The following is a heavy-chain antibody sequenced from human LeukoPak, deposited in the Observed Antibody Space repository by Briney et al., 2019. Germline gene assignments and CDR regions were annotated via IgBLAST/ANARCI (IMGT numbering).Heavy chain of an antibody. Sequence: ASETLSLTCTVSGGSISSYYWSWIRQPPGKGLEWIGYIYYSGSTDYNPSLKSRVTISVDTSKNQFSLKLSSVTAADTAVYYCAREGYSSSPYGMDVWGQGTTVTVSS. CDR2: IYYSGST. J-gene: IGHJ6*02. CDR1: GGSISSYY. D-gene: IGHD6-13*01. V-gene: IGHV4-59*01. CDR3: AREGYSSSPYGMDV.